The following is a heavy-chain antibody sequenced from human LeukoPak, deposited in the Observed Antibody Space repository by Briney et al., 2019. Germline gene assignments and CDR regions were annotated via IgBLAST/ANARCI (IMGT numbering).Heavy chain of an antibody. CDR1: GGSISSYY. D-gene: IGHD1-26*01. V-gene: IGHV4-59*08. J-gene: IGHJ5*02. CDR3: ARQYRYSGTWGWFDP. Sequence: SETLSLTCTVSGGSISSYYWSWIRQPPGKGLEWIGYIYYSGSANYNPSLKSRVTISADTSKNQFSLKLSSVTAADTAVYYCARQYRYSGTWGWFDPWGQGTLVTVSS. CDR2: IYYSGSA.